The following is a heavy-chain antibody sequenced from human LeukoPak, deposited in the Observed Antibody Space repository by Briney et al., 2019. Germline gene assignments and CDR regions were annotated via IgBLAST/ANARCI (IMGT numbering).Heavy chain of an antibody. CDR3: ARDLGYCSGGSCYSGPNWFDP. J-gene: IGHJ5*02. CDR1: GGSISSGDYY. Sequence: SQTLSLTRTVSGGSISSGDYYWSWIRQPPGKGLEWIRYIYYSGSTYYNPSLKSRVTISVDTSKNQFSLKLSSVTAADTAVYYCARDLGYCSGGSCYSGPNWFDPWGQGTLVTVSS. V-gene: IGHV4-30-4*01. CDR2: IYYSGST. D-gene: IGHD2-15*01.